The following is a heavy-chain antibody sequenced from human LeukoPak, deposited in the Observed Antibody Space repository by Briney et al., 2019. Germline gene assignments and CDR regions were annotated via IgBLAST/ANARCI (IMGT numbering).Heavy chain of an antibody. CDR1: RGSISSPNYY. V-gene: IGHV4-39*07. CDR2: IFYSGTT. CDR3: ASLRKRGGAFDL. J-gene: IGHJ3*01. Sequence: SETLSLTCSVSRGSISSPNYYWGWIRQSPGKGLEWIGNIFYSGTTYYNPSLPSLKSRVTILIDTSKNQFSLRPRSVTAADTAVYYCASLRKRGGAFDLWGQGKVVTVSS.